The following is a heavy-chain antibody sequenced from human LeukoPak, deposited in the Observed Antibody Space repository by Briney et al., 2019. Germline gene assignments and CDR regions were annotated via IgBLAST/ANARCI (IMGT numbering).Heavy chain of an antibody. D-gene: IGHD5-24*01. CDR3: ARESRDGYNSA. V-gene: IGHV1-69*13. CDR2: IIPIFGTA. Sequence: GAPVKVSCKASGYTFTGYFMHWVRQAPGQGLEWMGGIIPIFGTANYAQKFQGRVTITADESTSTAYMELSSLRSEDTAVYYCARESRDGYNSAWGQGTLVTVSS. CDR1: GYTFTGYF. J-gene: IGHJ5*02.